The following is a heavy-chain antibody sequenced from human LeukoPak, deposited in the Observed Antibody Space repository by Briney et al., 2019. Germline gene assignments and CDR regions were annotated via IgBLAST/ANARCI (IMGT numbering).Heavy chain of an antibody. D-gene: IGHD4-23*01. J-gene: IGHJ4*02. V-gene: IGHV5-51*01. Sequence: GESLKISCKGSGYSFTSYWIVWVRQMPGKGLEWMGIIYPGDSDTRYSPSFQGQVTISADKSISTAYLQWSSLKASDTAMYYCARPIIGYGGNSAFDYWGQGTLVTVSS. CDR2: IYPGDSDT. CDR3: ARPIIGYGGNSAFDY. CDR1: GYSFTSYW.